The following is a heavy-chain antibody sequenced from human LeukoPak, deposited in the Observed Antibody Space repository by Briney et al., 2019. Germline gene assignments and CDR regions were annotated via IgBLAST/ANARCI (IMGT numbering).Heavy chain of an antibody. CDR2: IYYSGST. Sequence: PSETLSLTCTVSGGSISSYYWSWIRQPPGEGLEWIGYIYYSGSTNYNPSLKSRVTISVDTSKNQFSLKLSSVTAADAAVYYCARNKYSSSDYWGQGTLVTVSS. CDR1: GGSISSYY. V-gene: IGHV4-59*01. J-gene: IGHJ4*02. CDR3: ARNKYSSSDY. D-gene: IGHD6-6*01.